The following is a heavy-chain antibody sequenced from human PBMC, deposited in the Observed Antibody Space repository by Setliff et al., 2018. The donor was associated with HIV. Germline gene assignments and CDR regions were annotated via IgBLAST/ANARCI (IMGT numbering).Heavy chain of an antibody. Sequence: PGGSLRLSCAASGFIFSKYAMQWVRQAPGKGLGWVAAITSDGSNEYYADSVKGRFTISRDKSKNTLYVQMNSVRVEDTAVYYCAREQVDIVRRTGMDVWGQGTTVTVSS. CDR3: AREQVDIVRRTGMDV. CDR2: ITSDGSNE. CDR1: GFIFSKYA. D-gene: IGHD2-15*01. J-gene: IGHJ6*02. V-gene: IGHV3-30*04.